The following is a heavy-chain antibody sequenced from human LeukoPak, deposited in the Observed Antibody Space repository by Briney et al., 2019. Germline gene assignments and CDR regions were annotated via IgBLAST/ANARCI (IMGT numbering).Heavy chain of an antibody. CDR1: GFTFSDYY. V-gene: IGHV3-11*05. CDR2: ITSSSSDT. J-gene: IGHJ4*02. Sequence: PGGSLRLSCAASGFTFSDYYMSWIRQAPGKGLEWISYITSSSSDTNYADYVKGRFTISRDNAKKSLYLQMNSLRAEDTAVYYCSRDYDILTGYLRGGFDYWGQGTLVTVSS. CDR3: SRDYDILTGYLRGGFDY. D-gene: IGHD3-9*01.